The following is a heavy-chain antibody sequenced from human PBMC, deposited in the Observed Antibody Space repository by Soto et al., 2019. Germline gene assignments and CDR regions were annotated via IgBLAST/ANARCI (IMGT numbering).Heavy chain of an antibody. CDR1: GFSLSTSGVG. CDR2: IYWDDDK. V-gene: IGHV2-5*02. D-gene: IGHD6-6*01. J-gene: IGHJ4*02. Sequence: SGPTLVNPTQTLTLTCTFSGFSLSTSGVGVGWIRQPPGKALEWLALIYWDDDKRYSSSPNSRLTITKDTSKNQVVLTMTNMDPVDIATYYCAHSRPPRLLDYWGQGTLVTVSS. CDR3: AHSRPPRLLDY.